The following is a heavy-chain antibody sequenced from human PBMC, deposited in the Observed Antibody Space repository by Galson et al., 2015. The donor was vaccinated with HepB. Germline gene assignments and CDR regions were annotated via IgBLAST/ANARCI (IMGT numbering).Heavy chain of an antibody. CDR1: GFTFSSYS. CDR3: ARDQGYYDFCSGYPYYYYYGMDV. D-gene: IGHD3-3*01. CDR2: ISSSSSTI. J-gene: IGHJ6*02. Sequence: SLRLSCAASGFTFSSYSMNWVRQAPGKGLEWVSYISSSSSTIYYADSVKGRFTISRDNAKNSLYLQMNSLRAEDTAVYYCARDQGYYDFCSGYPYYYYYGMDVWGQGTTVTVSS. V-gene: IGHV3-48*01.